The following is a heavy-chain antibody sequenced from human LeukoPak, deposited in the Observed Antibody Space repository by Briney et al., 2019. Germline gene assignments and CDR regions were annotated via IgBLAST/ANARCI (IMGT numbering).Heavy chain of an antibody. CDR2: ISGSGGST. D-gene: IGHD3-22*01. J-gene: IGHJ5*02. V-gene: IGHV3-23*01. CDR1: GFTFSNYA. Sequence: GGSLRLSCAASGFTFSNYAMSWVRQAPGKGLEWVSAISGSGGSTYYADSVKGRFTISRDNSKNTLYLQMNSLRAEDTAVYYCANTGDSSGYYYVAWGQGILVTVSS. CDR3: ANTGDSSGYYYVA.